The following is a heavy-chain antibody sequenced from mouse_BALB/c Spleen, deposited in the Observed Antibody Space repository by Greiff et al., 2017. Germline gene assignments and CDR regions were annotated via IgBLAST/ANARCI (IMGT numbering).Heavy chain of an antibody. Sequence: QVQLKQSGAELARPGASVKMSCKASGYTFTSYTMHWVKQRPGQGLEWIGYINPSSGYTNYNQKFKDKATLTADKSSSTAYMQLSSLTSEDSAVYYCARANWGTRAYAMDYWGQGTSVTVSS. J-gene: IGHJ4*01. D-gene: IGHD4-1*01. CDR1: GYTFTSYT. CDR3: ARANWGTRAYAMDY. CDR2: INPSSGYT. V-gene: IGHV1-4*01.